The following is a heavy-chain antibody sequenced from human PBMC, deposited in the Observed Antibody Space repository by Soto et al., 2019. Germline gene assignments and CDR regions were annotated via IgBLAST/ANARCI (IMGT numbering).Heavy chain of an antibody. CDR1: GYIFSNYW. Sequence: RGESLKISCKGSGYIFSNYWIGWVRQMPGTGLEWMGIIHGGDSPTRYSPSFEGQVTISMDNSIRTTYLQWSSLKASDPAMYYCARRLTSSSGWDYWGQGTLVTVSS. V-gene: IGHV5-51*01. D-gene: IGHD6-25*01. J-gene: IGHJ4*02. CDR2: IHGGDSPT. CDR3: ARRLTSSSGWDY.